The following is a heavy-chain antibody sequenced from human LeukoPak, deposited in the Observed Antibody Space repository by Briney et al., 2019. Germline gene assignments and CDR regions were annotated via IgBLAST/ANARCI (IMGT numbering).Heavy chain of an antibody. CDR2: INPNSGGT. J-gene: IGHJ4*02. Sequence: ASVKVSCKASGYTFTGYYMHWVRQAPGQGLEWMGWINPNSGGTNYAQKFQGRVTMTRDTSISTAYMELSRLRSDDTAVYYCANYDSSAETFDYWGQGTLVTVSS. D-gene: IGHD3-22*01. V-gene: IGHV1-2*02. CDR3: ANYDSSAETFDY. CDR1: GYTFTGYY.